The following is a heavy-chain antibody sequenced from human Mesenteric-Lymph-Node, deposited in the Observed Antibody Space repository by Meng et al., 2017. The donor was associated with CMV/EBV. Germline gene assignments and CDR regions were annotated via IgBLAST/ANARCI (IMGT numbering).Heavy chain of an antibody. V-gene: IGHV1-3*01. CDR3: ARPYDYVWGSYRYDFDY. Sequence: YTFTNYAMHWVRQAPGQRLEWMGWINPGNGNTEYSQKFQGRVTITRDTSATTAYMQLSSLRSEDTAVYYCARPYDYVWGSYRYDFDYWGQGTLVTVSS. CDR2: INPGNGNT. D-gene: IGHD3-16*02. CDR1: YTFTNYA. J-gene: IGHJ4*02.